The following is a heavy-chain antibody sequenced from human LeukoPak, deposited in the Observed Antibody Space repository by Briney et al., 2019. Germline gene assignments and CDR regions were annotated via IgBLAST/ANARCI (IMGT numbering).Heavy chain of an antibody. CDR1: GGSISSGDYY. J-gene: IGHJ5*02. CDR3: AREVDYGDHGWFDP. V-gene: IGHV4-30-4*01. CDR2: IYYSGRT. Sequence: SETLSLTCTVSGGSISSGDYYWSWIRQPPGKGLEWIGYIYYSGRTHYSPSLKSRVTISVDTSKNQFSLKLSSMTAADTAVYYCAREVDYGDHGWFDPWGQGTLVTVSS. D-gene: IGHD4-17*01.